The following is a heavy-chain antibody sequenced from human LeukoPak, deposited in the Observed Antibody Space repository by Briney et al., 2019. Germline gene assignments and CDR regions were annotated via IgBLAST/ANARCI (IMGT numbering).Heavy chain of an antibody. CDR1: GLAFSSYS. Sequence: GRSLRLSCVASGLAFSSYSMHRVRQAPGKGLEWVGVISYDGSDEYYTDSVKGRFTISRDNSKNTLYLQMNSLRAEDTAVYYCASTYDFWSGYPALYYYYYGMDVWGQGTTVTVSS. V-gene: IGHV3-30*04. J-gene: IGHJ6*02. CDR3: ASTYDFWSGYPALYYYYYGMDV. CDR2: ISYDGSDE. D-gene: IGHD3-3*01.